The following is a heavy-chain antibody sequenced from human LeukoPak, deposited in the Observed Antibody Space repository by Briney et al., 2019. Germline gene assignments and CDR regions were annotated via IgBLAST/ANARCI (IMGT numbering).Heavy chain of an antibody. D-gene: IGHD3-3*01. CDR1: GFTFSSYA. CDR3: ARVSVFGGVITSPFDY. CDR2: ISGSGGST. Sequence: GGSLRLSCAASGFTFSSYAMSWVRQAPGKGLEWVSAISGSGGSTYYADSVKGRFTISRDNSKNTLYLQMNSLRAEDTAVYYCARVSVFGGVITSPFDYWGQGTLVTVSS. J-gene: IGHJ4*02. V-gene: IGHV3-23*01.